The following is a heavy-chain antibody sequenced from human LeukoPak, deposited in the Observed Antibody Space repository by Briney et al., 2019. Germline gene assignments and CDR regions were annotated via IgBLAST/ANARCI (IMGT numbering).Heavy chain of an antibody. Sequence: SVKVSCKASGGTFSSYTISWVLQAPGQGLEWMGRIIPILGIANYAQKFQGRVTITADKSTSTAYMELSSLRSEDTAVYYCATGGKTYGSGTIDYWGQGTLVTVSS. CDR1: GGTFSSYT. J-gene: IGHJ4*02. CDR3: ATGGKTYGSGTIDY. D-gene: IGHD3-10*01. CDR2: IIPILGIA. V-gene: IGHV1-69*02.